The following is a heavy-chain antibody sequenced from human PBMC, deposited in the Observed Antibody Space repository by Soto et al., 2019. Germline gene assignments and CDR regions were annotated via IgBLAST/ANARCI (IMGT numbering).Heavy chain of an antibody. V-gene: IGHV1-18*04. D-gene: IGHD6-19*01. CDR3: ARGDSTGSPRGWFAP. CDR2: ISTYNGDT. J-gene: IGHJ5*02. Sequence: QVQLVQSVTEVKKPGASVQVSCKASGYSFTSYGINWVRQAPGQGLEWMGWISTYNGDTNYAQKFQGRATMTTDTSTTTAYMELRRLTSDDTAVYFCARGDSTGSPRGWFAPWGQGTVVTVSS. CDR1: GYSFTSYG.